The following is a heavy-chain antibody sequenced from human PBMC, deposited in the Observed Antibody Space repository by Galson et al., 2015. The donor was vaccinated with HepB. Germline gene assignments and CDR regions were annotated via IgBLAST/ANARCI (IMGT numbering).Heavy chain of an antibody. CDR2: INPKSGGS. V-gene: IGHV1-2*04. Sequence: SVKVSCKASGYTFTGYYMHWVRQAPGQGLEWMGWINPKSGGSNYAQKFRGWVTMTRDTSISTAYMELSRLRSGDTAVYYCARDIRYYDYVWGSPLYYFDYWGQGTLVTVSS. J-gene: IGHJ4*02. D-gene: IGHD3-16*01. CDR3: ARDIRYYDYVWGSPLYYFDY. CDR1: GYTFTGYY.